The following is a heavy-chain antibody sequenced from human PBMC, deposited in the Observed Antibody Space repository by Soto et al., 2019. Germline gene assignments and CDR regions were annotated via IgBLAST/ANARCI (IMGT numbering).Heavy chain of an antibody. CDR1: GYTFTGYY. CDR2: INPNSGGT. Sequence: ASVKVSCKASGYTFTGYYMHWVRQAPGQGLEWMGWINPNSGGTNYAQKFQGWVTMTRDTSISTAYMELSRLRSDDTAVYYCARDQGGYSGYDPGAFDIWGQGTMVTVSS. CDR3: ARDQGGYSGYDPGAFDI. V-gene: IGHV1-2*04. D-gene: IGHD5-12*01. J-gene: IGHJ3*02.